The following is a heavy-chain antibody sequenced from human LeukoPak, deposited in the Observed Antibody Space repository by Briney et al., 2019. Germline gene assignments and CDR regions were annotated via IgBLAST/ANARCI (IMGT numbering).Heavy chain of an antibody. CDR3: ARENYDILTGHRMDV. Sequence: GRSLRLFCAASGFTFSSHAMHWVRQAPGKGLEWVAVISYDGSNKYYADSVKGRFTISRDNSKNTLYLQMNSLRAEDTAVYYCARENYDILTGHRMDVWGQGTTVTVSS. CDR1: GFTFSSHA. J-gene: IGHJ6*02. V-gene: IGHV3-30-3*01. D-gene: IGHD3-9*01. CDR2: ISYDGSNK.